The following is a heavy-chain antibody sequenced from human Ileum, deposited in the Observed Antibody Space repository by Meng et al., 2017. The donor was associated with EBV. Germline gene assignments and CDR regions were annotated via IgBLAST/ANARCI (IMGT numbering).Heavy chain of an antibody. CDR1: GGSISSSNYC. D-gene: IGHD4-17*01. CDR2: ICYTDYT. J-gene: IGHJ4*02. Sequence: QLPLQESGPGLVKPSETLSLTCSVSGGSISSSNYCWGWIRQPPGKGLEWIQSICYTDYTYYNPSLKSRVTISADKSKNQFSLRLNSLTAADTAVYYCAMGPDYAKTGYWGQGTLVTVSS. V-gene: IGHV4-39*01. CDR3: AMGPDYAKTGY.